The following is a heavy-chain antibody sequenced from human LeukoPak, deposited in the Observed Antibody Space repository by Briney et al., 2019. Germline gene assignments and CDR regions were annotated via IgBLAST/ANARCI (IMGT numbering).Heavy chain of an antibody. CDR2: ISAYNGNT. CDR1: GYTFTSYG. V-gene: IGHV1-18*01. D-gene: IGHD3-10*01. CDR3: ARDGRQKNYYGSGRGNWFDP. J-gene: IGHJ5*02. Sequence: ASVKVSCKASGYTFTSYGISWVRQAPGQGLEWMGWISAYNGNTNYAQKLQGRVTMTTDTSTSTAYMELRSLRSDDTAVYYCARDGRQKNYYGSGRGNWFDPWGQGTLVTVSS.